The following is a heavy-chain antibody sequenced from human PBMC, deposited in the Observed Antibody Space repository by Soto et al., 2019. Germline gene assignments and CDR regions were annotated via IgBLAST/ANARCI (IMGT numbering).Heavy chain of an antibody. V-gene: IGHV1-18*01. Sequence: GGSVKPSCKTSCYTFTDHGLSSVRQAPGQGLEWLGWVSPYNGNTKYAQKFQGRVTMTTDTSTRTPYMELRSLRPDDTAVYYCARVIAARPDYGMEVWGQGTTVTVSS. CDR3: ARVIAARPDYGMEV. CDR2: VSPYNGNT. D-gene: IGHD6-6*01. CDR1: CYTFTDHG. J-gene: IGHJ6*02.